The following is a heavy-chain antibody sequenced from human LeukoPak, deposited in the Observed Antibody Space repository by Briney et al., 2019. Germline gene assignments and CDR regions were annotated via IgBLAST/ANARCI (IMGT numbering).Heavy chain of an antibody. CDR2: IKQDRSEK. J-gene: IGHJ6*03. CDR1: GFTFSNYW. CDR3: ARSNYYYYMDV. Sequence: GGSLRLSCAASGFTFSNYWMSWVRQAPGKGLEWVPNIKQDRSEKYYVDSVKGRFTISRDNAKNSLYLQMNSLRAEDTAVYYCARSNYYYYMDVWGKGTTVTISS. V-gene: IGHV3-7*01.